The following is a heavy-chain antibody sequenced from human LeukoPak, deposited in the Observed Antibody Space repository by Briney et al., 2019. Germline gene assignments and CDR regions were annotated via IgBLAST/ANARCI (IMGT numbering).Heavy chain of an antibody. J-gene: IGHJ4*02. D-gene: IGHD4-17*01. CDR1: GGSISSGGYS. Sequence: SETLSLTCAVSGGSISSGGYSWSWIRQPPGKGLEWIGYIYYSGSTYYNPSLKSRVTISVDTSKNQFSLKLSSVTAADTAVYYCARDPSTVTPPLWGQGTLVTVSS. CDR3: ARDPSTVTPPL. CDR2: IYYSGST. V-gene: IGHV4-30-4*07.